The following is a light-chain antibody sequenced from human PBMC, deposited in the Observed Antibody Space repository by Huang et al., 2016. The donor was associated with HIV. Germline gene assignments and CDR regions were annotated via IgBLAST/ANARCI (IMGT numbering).Light chain of an antibody. CDR2: AAS. Sequence: DIQMTQSPSSLSASVGDTVTITCRASRGIANYLVWYQQKPGKVPKLLIYAASTLQSGVPSRFSGSGSVTDFTLTISSLQPEDVATYFCQKYNSAPYTFGQGTKLEIK. CDR3: QKYNSAPYT. CDR1: RGIANY. J-gene: IGKJ2*01. V-gene: IGKV1-27*01.